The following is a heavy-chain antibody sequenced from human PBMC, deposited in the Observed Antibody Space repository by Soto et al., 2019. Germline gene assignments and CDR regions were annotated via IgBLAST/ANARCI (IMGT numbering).Heavy chain of an antibody. CDR1: GFTFGNYA. Sequence: DVQLLESGGGLVQPGGSLRLSCAASGFTFGNYAINWVRLAPGKGLEWVSGISGGGGTTYYADSVKGRFTIFRDTSKNTVFLQMNSLRADYTAVYYCAKGFIVVVTVLRPDDAFDVWGQGTMVTVSS. J-gene: IGHJ3*01. CDR3: AKGFIVVVTVLRPDDAFDV. D-gene: IGHD2-21*02. V-gene: IGHV3-23*01. CDR2: ISGGGGTT.